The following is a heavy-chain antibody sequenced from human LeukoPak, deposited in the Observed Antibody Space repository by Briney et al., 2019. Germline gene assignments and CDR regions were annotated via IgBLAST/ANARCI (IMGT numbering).Heavy chain of an antibody. CDR1: GYTFTSYY. CDR3: ARGGYDFWSGYYEPYDP. CDR2: INPSGGST. D-gene: IGHD3-3*01. V-gene: IGHV1-46*01. J-gene: IGHJ5*02. Sequence: GASVKVSCKASGYTFTSYYMHWVRQAPGQGLEWMGIINPSGGSTSYAQKFQGRVTMTRDTSTSTVYMELSSLRSEDTAVYYCARGGYDFWSGYYEPYDPWGQGTLVTVSS.